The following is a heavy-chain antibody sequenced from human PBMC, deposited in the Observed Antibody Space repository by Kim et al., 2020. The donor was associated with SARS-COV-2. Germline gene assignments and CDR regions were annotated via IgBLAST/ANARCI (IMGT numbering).Heavy chain of an antibody. CDR3: ARDLRYNYGREFDD. D-gene: IGHD5-18*01. Sequence: GGSLRLSCTASGFTFSRYWMHWVRQAPGKGPVWVSRIHSEGTSTMYADSVRGRFTISRDNAKNTLYLQMNSLRAEDTAIYYCARDLRYNYGREFDDWGQGTLVTVSS. J-gene: IGHJ4*02. V-gene: IGHV3-74*03. CDR1: GFTFSRYW. CDR2: IHSEGTST.